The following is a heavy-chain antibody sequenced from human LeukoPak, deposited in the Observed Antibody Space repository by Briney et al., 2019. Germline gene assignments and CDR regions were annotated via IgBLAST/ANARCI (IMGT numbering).Heavy chain of an antibody. CDR2: ISSSSSYI. Sequence: KPGGSLRLSCAASGFTFSSYSMNWVRQAPGKGLEWVSSISSSSSYIYYADPVKGRFTISRDNAKNSLYLQMNSLRAEDTAVYYCARLKGSELYFDYWGQGTLVTVSS. D-gene: IGHD1-1*01. CDR1: GFTFSSYS. J-gene: IGHJ4*02. CDR3: ARLKGSELYFDY. V-gene: IGHV3-21*01.